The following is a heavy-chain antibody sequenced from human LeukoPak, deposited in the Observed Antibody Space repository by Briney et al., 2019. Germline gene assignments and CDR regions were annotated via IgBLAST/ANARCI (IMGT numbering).Heavy chain of an antibody. CDR2: IYTSGST. J-gene: IGHJ4*02. Sequence: PSETLSLTCTVSGGSISSGSYYWSWIRQPAGKGLEWIGRIYTSGSTNYNPSLKSRVTISVDTSKNQFSLKLSSVTAADTAVYYRAREPQPAGFDYWGQGTLVTVSS. CDR3: AREPQPAGFDY. V-gene: IGHV4-61*02. CDR1: GGSISSGSYY.